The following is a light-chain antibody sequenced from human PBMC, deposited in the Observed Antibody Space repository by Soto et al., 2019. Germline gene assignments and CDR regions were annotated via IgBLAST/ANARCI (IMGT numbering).Light chain of an antibody. J-gene: IGLJ1*01. CDR3: SSYTSSSTQYV. Sequence: QSALTQPASVSGSPGQSITISCTGTSSDVGGYNHVSWYQQHPGKAPKVMIYEVSNRPSGVSNRFSGSKSGNTASLTISGPQAEDEADYYCSSYTSSSTQYVFGTGTKLTVL. V-gene: IGLV2-14*01. CDR2: EVS. CDR1: SSDVGGYNH.